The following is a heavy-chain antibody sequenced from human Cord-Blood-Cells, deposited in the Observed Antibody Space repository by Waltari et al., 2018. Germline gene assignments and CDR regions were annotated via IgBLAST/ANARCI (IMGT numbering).Heavy chain of an antibody. CDR2: FDPEDGET. V-gene: IGHV1-24*01. CDR3: ATNSKYGSGPERFDY. J-gene: IGHJ4*02. Sequence: QVQLVQSGAEVKQPGASVKVSCKVSGYTLTELSMHWVRQAPGKGLEWMGGFDPEDGETINAQKFQDRVSMTEDTSTDTAYMELSSLRSEDTAVYYCATNSKYGSGPERFDYWGQGTLVTVSS. D-gene: IGHD3-10*01. CDR1: GYTLTELS.